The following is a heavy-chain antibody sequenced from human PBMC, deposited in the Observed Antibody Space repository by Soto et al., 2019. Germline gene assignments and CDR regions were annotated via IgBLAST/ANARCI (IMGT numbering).Heavy chain of an antibody. CDR2: ISYDGSYK. CDR1: GFTLSSNG. J-gene: IGHJ6*02. Sequence: QVQLVESGGGVVQPGRSLRLSCAASGFTLSSNGIHWVRQAPGKGLEWVAVISYDGSYKYYADSVKGRFTISRDNSKNTLYLEMTSLRVEDTAVYYCVRDRGRYYYGLDVWGQGTTVTVSS. D-gene: IGHD3-10*01. V-gene: IGHV3-30*03. CDR3: VRDRGRYYYGLDV.